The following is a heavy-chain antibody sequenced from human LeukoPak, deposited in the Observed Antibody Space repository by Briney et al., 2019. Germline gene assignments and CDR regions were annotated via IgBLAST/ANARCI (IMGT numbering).Heavy chain of an antibody. CDR3: ARGTYYGFWSGGKRYYYYYMDV. J-gene: IGHJ6*03. CDR1: GGTFSSYT. CDR2: IIPILGVA. Sequence: SVKVSCKASGGTFSSYTISWVRQAPGQGLEWMGRIIPILGVANYAQKFQGRVTITADKSTSTAYMELSSLRSEDTAVYYCARGTYYGFWSGGKRYYYYYMDVWGKGTTVTVSS. V-gene: IGHV1-69*02. D-gene: IGHD3-3*01.